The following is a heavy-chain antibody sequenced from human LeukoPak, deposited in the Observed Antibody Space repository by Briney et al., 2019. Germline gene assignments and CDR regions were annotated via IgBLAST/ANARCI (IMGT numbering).Heavy chain of an antibody. Sequence: ASVKVSCKASGYTFTSYYMHWVRQAPGQGLEWMGIINPSGGSTSYAQKFQGRVTMTRDTSTSTVYMELSSLRSEDTAVYYCARGLGSIVVVPAAMREGYFDLWGRGTLVTVSS. CDR2: INPSGGST. V-gene: IGHV1-46*01. CDR3: ARGLGSIVVVPAAMREGYFDL. CDR1: GYTFTSYY. J-gene: IGHJ2*01. D-gene: IGHD2-2*01.